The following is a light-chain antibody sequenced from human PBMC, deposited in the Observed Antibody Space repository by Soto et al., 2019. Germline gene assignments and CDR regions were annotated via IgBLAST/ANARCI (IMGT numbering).Light chain of an antibody. V-gene: IGLV2-11*01. CDR1: SSDVGVYNY. CDR3: CSYAGSYTFV. CDR2: DVS. J-gene: IGLJ1*01. Sequence: QSVLTQPRAMSGSPGQSVTISYTGTSSDVGVYNYVSWYQQYPGKAPKIMIYDVSKRPSGVPDRFSGSKSDNTASLTISGLQAEDEADYYCCSYAGSYTFVFGIGTKVTV.